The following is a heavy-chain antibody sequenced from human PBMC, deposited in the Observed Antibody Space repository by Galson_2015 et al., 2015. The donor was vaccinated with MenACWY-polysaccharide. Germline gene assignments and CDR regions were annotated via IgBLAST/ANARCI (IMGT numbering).Heavy chain of an antibody. V-gene: IGHV3-74*01. CDR1: GFTFSSYW. CDR2: INSDGTST. D-gene: IGHD2-15*01. Sequence: SLRLSCAASGFTFSSYWMHWVRHAPGKGLVWVSRINSDGTSTGYADSVKGRFTISRDNAKNTLYLQMNSLRAEDTAVYYCAKVGGRYCSGGSCSFNWFDPWGQGTLVIVSS. J-gene: IGHJ5*02. CDR3: AKVGGRYCSGGSCSFNWFDP.